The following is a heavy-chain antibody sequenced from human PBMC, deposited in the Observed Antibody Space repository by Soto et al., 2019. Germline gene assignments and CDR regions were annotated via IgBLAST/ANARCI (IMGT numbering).Heavy chain of an antibody. Sequence: ASVKVSCKASGYTFTHYYIHWVRQAPGQGLEWMGVINPTGGRASYAPKFQGRVTLTRDTSTSTAYMELSSLRSDDTAVYFCSRLTTMVREINDDPFDFWGQGTLVIVS. CDR3: SRLTTMVREINDDPFDF. CDR2: INPTGGRA. CDR1: GYTFTHYY. V-gene: IGHV1-46*03. J-gene: IGHJ3*01. D-gene: IGHD3-10*01.